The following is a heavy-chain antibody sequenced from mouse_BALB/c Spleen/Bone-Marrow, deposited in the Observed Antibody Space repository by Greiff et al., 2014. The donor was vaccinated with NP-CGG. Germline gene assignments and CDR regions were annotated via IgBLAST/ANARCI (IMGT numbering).Heavy chain of an antibody. Sequence: VKLMESGPQLVRPGASVKISCKASGYSFTSYWMHWVKQRPGQGLEWIGMIDPSDSETRLNQKFKDKATLTVDKSSSTAYMQLSSPTSEDSAVYYCANLYGSLFDYWGQGTTLTVSS. CDR1: GYSFTSYW. CDR3: ANLYGSLFDY. J-gene: IGHJ2*01. D-gene: IGHD2-2*01. V-gene: IGHV1-74*01. CDR2: IDPSDSET.